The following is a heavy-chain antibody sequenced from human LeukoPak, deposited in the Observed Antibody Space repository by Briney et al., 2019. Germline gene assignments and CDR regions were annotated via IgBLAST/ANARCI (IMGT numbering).Heavy chain of an antibody. CDR3: ARVSFFGCSSGWDPPEDYYYYMDV. CDR1: GGSISSSSYY. Sequence: SETLSLTCTVSGGSISSSSYYWGWIRQPPGKGLEWIGSIYYSGSTYYNPSLKSRVTISVDTSKNQFSLKLSSVTAADTAVYYCARVSFFGCSSGWDPPEDYYYYMDVWGKGTTVTVSS. CDR2: IYYSGST. D-gene: IGHD6-19*01. J-gene: IGHJ6*03. V-gene: IGHV4-39*07.